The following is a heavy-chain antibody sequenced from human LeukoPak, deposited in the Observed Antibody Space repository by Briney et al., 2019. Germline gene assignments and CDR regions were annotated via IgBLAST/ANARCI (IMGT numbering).Heavy chain of an antibody. CDR1: GDSIRSSY. V-gene: IGHV4-4*09. CDR3: ARLRNFEENYYYMDV. D-gene: IGHD3-9*01. J-gene: IGHJ6*03. Sequence: PSETLSLTCTVSGDSIRSSYWSWIRQSPGKGLEWIGYISTSGNTNYNPSPKSRVSISIDTSKNQFSLKLSSVTAADTAVYYCARLRNFEENYYYMDVWAKGTTVTVSS. CDR2: ISTSGNT.